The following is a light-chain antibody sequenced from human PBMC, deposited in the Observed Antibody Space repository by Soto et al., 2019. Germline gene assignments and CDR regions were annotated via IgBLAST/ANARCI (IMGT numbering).Light chain of an antibody. Sequence: QSVLTQPHSVSGSPGQSVTISCTGTSNDVGGYSYVSWYQQHPGKAPELIIYDVTERPSGVPDRFSGSKSGNTASLTISGLQAEDEADYYCCSYTGSYSYVFGSGTKVTV. V-gene: IGLV2-11*01. J-gene: IGLJ1*01. CDR2: DVT. CDR1: SNDVGGYSY. CDR3: CSYTGSYSYV.